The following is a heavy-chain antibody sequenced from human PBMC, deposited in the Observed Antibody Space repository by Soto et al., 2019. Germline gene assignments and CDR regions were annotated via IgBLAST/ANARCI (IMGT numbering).Heavy chain of an antibody. V-gene: IGHV1-46*03. Sequence: ASVKVSCKASGYTFTSYYMHWVRQAPGQGFEWMGIINPSGGSTSYAQKFQGRVTMTRDTSTSTVYMELSSLRSEDTAVYYCARGSGYDFWSGYPAVDYWGQGTLVTVSS. D-gene: IGHD3-3*01. CDR1: GYTFTSYY. CDR3: ARGSGYDFWSGYPAVDY. J-gene: IGHJ4*02. CDR2: INPSGGST.